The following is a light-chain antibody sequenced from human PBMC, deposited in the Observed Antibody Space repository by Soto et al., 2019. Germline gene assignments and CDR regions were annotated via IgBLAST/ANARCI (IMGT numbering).Light chain of an antibody. J-gene: IGKJ4*01. CDR3: QHRSDWPLT. V-gene: IGKV3-11*01. Sequence: EIVLTQSPATLSFSPGERATLSCRASQSVSIFLTWYQQKPGQAPRLLIYDASNRATGIPARFSGSGSGTDFTLTITSLEPEDFALYYCQHRSDWPLTFGGGTKVDIK. CDR2: DAS. CDR1: QSVSIF.